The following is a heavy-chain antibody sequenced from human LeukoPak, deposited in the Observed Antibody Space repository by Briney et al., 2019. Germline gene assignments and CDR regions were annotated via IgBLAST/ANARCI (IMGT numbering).Heavy chain of an antibody. Sequence: PGASLRLSCAASGFTFSIYAMSWVRQAPGKGLEWVSAISGRGTTYYADSLKGRFTVSRDNSKNTLYLQMNSLRAEDTAVYYCAKDPMVRGSTYDYWGQGTLVTVSS. CDR2: ISGRGTT. CDR3: AKDPMVRGSTYDY. J-gene: IGHJ4*02. D-gene: IGHD3-10*01. CDR1: GFTFSIYA. V-gene: IGHV3-23*01.